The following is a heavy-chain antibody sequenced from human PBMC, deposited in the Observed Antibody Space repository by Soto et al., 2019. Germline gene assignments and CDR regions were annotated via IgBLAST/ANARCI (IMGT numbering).Heavy chain of an antibody. CDR1: GFTFSSYA. V-gene: IGHV3-23*01. CDR3: AKDSSSWYGHWFDP. Sequence: PGGSLRLSCAASGFTFSSYAMSWVRQAPGKGPEWVSAISGSGGSTYYADSVKGRFTISRDNSKNTLYLQMNSLRAEDTAVYYCAKDSSSWYGHWFDPWGQGTLVTVSS. D-gene: IGHD6-13*01. J-gene: IGHJ5*02. CDR2: ISGSGGST.